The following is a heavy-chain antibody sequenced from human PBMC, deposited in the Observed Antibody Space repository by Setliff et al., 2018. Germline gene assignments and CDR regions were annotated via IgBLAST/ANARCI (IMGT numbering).Heavy chain of an antibody. CDR3: SRGPSKVQFDT. D-gene: IGHD4-4*01. J-gene: IGHJ5*02. V-gene: IGHV4-59*05. CDR1: GGSISSYY. Sequence: LETLSLTCTDSGGSISSYYWSWIRQPPGKRLEWIGSIRYTGSIYYNPSLEGRVTISADTSKNQFSLKLTSVTAADTAVYYCSRGPSKVQFDTWGRGIPVTVSS. CDR2: IRYTGSI.